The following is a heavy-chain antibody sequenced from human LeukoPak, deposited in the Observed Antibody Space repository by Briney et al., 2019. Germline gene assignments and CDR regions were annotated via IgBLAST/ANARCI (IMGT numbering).Heavy chain of an antibody. Sequence: ASVKVSCKASGYTFTGYYMHWVRQAPGQGLEWMGWFNPNSGGTNYPQKFQGRVTMNRDTSISTAYMELSRLRSDDTAVYYCARGRGDFDCWGQGTLVTVSS. CDR3: ARGRGDFDC. J-gene: IGHJ5*01. CDR1: GYTFTGYY. D-gene: IGHD2-21*01. V-gene: IGHV1-2*02. CDR2: FNPNSGGT.